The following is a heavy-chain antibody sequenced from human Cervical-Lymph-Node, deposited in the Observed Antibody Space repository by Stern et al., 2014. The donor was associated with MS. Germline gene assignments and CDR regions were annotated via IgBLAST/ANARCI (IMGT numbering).Heavy chain of an antibody. V-gene: IGHV3-21*01. Sequence: VQLVESGGGLVKPLGYLRLSCSASGFTFSGYSMIWVRLAPGTGLVCVSSITSGSNYIYYADSVYGRFNISRDNAKNSLFLQMNNLRTEDTAVYYCARVHPSGEFDYWGQGTLVTVSA. CDR3: ARVHPSGEFDY. CDR1: GFTFSGYS. CDR2: ITSGSNYI. J-gene: IGHJ4*02.